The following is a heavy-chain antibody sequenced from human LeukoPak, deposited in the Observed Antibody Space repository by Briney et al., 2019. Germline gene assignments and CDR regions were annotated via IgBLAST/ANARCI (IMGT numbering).Heavy chain of an antibody. Sequence: GESLKIPCQGSGYSFSDYWIGWVRQMPGTGLEWMGIIYPGDSDTRYSPSFQGQVTMSADKSISTAYLQWSSLKASDTAMYYCARRLGATQPYFDFWGQGALVTVSS. CDR1: GYSFSDYW. J-gene: IGHJ4*02. D-gene: IGHD1-26*01. CDR2: IYPGDSDT. V-gene: IGHV5-51*01. CDR3: ARRLGATQPYFDF.